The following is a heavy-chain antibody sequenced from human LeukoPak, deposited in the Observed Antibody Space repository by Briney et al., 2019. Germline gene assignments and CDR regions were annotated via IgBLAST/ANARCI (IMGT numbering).Heavy chain of an antibody. CDR3: ARGHSPYYYDGNVDY. CDR1: GFTFSSYS. D-gene: IGHD3-22*01. V-gene: IGHV3-21*01. CDR2: ISSSSYI. J-gene: IGHJ4*02. Sequence: GGSLRLSCAASGFTFSSYSMNWVRQAPGKGLEWVSSISSSSYIYYADSVKGRFTISRDNAKNSLYLQMNSLRAEDTAVYYCARGHSPYYYDGNVDYWGQGTLVTVSS.